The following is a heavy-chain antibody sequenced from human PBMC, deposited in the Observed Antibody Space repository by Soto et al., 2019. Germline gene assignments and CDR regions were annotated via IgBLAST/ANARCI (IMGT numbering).Heavy chain of an antibody. D-gene: IGHD3-10*01. CDR1: GESLRDYW. CDR2: INQSGRT. J-gene: IGHJ4*02. Sequence: QMQLQQWGAGLVKPSETLSLTCAMYGESLRDYWWSWIRLSTGKGLEWIGEINQSGRTNYNPSLQSRLTISFDTSQNHFSLKLTSVTAADTAVYYCARDFGAGAHFDYWGQGTLLTVSS. CDR3: ARDFGAGAHFDY. V-gene: IGHV4-34*01.